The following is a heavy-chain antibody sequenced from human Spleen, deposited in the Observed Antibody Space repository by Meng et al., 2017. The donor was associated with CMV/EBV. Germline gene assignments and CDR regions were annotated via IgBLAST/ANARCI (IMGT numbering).Heavy chain of an antibody. Sequence: DSVKVSCKTSGYTFTSHGISWVRQAPRQGLEWMGWISTYNGNANYAQKFQGRVTMTRDTSTSTVYMELSSLRSEDTAVYYCAREGGDSSSYSGGMDVWGQGTTVTVSS. CDR2: ISTYNGNA. J-gene: IGHJ6*02. V-gene: IGHV1-18*01. CDR1: GYTFTSHG. D-gene: IGHD6-6*01. CDR3: AREGGDSSSYSGGMDV.